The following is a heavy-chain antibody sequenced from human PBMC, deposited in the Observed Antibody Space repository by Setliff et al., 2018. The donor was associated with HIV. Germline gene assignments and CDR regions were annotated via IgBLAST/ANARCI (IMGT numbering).Heavy chain of an antibody. D-gene: IGHD6-19*01. CDR2: IWYDGRSQ. V-gene: IGHV3-33*01. CDR3: ARDWEWRTSGWEARFDY. CDR1: EFTFSSYA. J-gene: IGHJ4*02. Sequence: GGSLRLSCAASEFTFSSYAMHWVRQGSGKGLEWVAAIWYDGRSQYYADSVKGRFTISRDNAKSSLYLQMNSLRAEDTAVYYCARDWEWRTSGWEARFDYWGQGTLVTVSS.